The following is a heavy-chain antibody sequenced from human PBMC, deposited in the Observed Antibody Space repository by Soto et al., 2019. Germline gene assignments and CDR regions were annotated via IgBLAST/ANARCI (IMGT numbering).Heavy chain of an antibody. CDR3: AKGDGDYDFWSGYYNNHAFDI. CDR2: ISGSGGST. V-gene: IGHV3-23*01. J-gene: IGHJ3*02. CDR1: GFTFSSYA. Sequence: GGSLRPSCEASGFTFSSYAMSWVRQAPGKGLEWVSAISGSGGSTYYADSVKGRFTISRDNSKNTLYLQMNSLRAEDTAVYYCAKGDGDYDFWSGYYNNHAFDIWGQGTMVTVSS. D-gene: IGHD3-3*01.